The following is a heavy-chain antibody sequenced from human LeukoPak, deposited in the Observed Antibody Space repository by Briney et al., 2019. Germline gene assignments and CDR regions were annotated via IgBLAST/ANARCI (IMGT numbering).Heavy chain of an antibody. Sequence: GGSLRLSCAVSGLTLSNVWMNWVRQAPGKGLEWVGRIRSKGDGGTTDFATFIEGRFTISRDGSKNTLYLQMNRLTSEDTAVYYCTQGSAQYFDYWGQGTLVTVSS. V-gene: IGHV3-15*07. CDR3: TQGSAQYFDY. D-gene: IGHD2-15*01. J-gene: IGHJ4*02. CDR2: IRSKGDGGTT. CDR1: GLTLSNVW.